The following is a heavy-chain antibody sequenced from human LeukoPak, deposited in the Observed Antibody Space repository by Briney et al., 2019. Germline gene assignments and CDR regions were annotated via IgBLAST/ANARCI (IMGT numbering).Heavy chain of an antibody. J-gene: IGHJ5*02. CDR2: IYYSGST. Sequence: SETLSLTCTVSGGSISSSSYYWGWIRQPPGKGLEWIGSIYYSGSTYYNPSLKSRVTISVDTSKNQFSLKLSSVTAADTAVYYCAKGDSSSWYMDNWFDPWGQGALVTVSS. CDR3: AKGDSSSWYMDNWFDP. V-gene: IGHV4-39*01. CDR1: GGSISSSSYY. D-gene: IGHD6-13*01.